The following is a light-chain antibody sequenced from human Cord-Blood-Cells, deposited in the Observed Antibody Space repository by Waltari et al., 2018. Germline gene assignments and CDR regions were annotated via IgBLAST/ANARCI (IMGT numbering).Light chain of an antibody. CDR2: DAS. CDR3: QQRSNWT. V-gene: IGKV3-11*01. CDR1: QSVSSY. Sequence: EIVLTQSPATLSLSPGERATLSCRASQSVSSYLAWYQQKPGQAPRRLIYDASNRATGIPARFSGSGSWTDFTLTISSLEPEDFAVYYCQQRSNWTFGQGTKVEIK. J-gene: IGKJ1*01.